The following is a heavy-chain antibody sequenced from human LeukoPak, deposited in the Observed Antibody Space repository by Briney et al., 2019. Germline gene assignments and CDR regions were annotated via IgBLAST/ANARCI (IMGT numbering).Heavy chain of an antibody. Sequence: GSVRVSSKASGYTFTGYYMHWVRQAPGQGLEWVGWINPNSGGTNYAQKFQGRMPITRDTSISTAYMELSRLRSDDTAVYYCARSRYFDWPFYYYYMDVWGKGTPVTVSS. CDR2: INPNSGGT. CDR1: GYTFTGYY. J-gene: IGHJ6*03. CDR3: ARSRYFDWPFYYYYMDV. D-gene: IGHD3-9*01. V-gene: IGHV1-2*02.